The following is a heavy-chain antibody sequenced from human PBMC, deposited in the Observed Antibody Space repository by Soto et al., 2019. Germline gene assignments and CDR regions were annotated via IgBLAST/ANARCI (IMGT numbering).Heavy chain of an antibody. D-gene: IGHD3-16*01. V-gene: IGHV1-18*01. CDR1: GYTLTSYG. J-gene: IGHJ5*02. Sequence: ASVKVSCKASGYTLTSYGISWVRQAPGQGLEWMGWISTYNGNTKYAQKLQGRVTMTTDTSISTAYMELSSLRSEDTAVYYCARLKQDYAVAWGQGTLVTVSS. CDR3: ARLKQDYAVA. CDR2: ISTYNGNT.